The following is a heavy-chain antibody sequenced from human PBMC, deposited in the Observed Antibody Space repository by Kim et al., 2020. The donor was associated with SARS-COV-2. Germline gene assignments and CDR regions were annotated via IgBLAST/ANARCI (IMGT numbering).Heavy chain of an antibody. CDR2: ISAYNGNT. J-gene: IGHJ6*02. CDR1: GYTFTSYG. Sequence: ASVKVSCKASGYTFTSYGISWVRQAPGQGLEWMGWISAYNGNTNYAQKLQGRVTMTTDTSTSTAYMELRSLRSDDTAVYYCARVAPIVAAGTWFYYYYGMDVWGQGTTVTVSS. V-gene: IGHV1-18*04. CDR3: ARVAPIVAAGTWFYYYYGMDV. D-gene: IGHD6-13*01.